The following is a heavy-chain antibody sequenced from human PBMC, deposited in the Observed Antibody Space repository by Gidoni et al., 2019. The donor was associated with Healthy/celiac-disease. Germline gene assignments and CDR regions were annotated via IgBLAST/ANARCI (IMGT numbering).Heavy chain of an antibody. D-gene: IGHD3-3*01. CDR3: ARDPGHQSGYAFEGFDP. CDR1: GYTFTSYD. Sequence: QVQLVQSGAEVKKPGASVQVSCQASGYTFTSYDINWVRQATGQGLEWMGWMNPNSGNTGYAQKFQGRVNMTRNTSISTAYMELSSLRSEDTAVYYCARDPGHQSGYAFEGFDPWGQGTLVTVSS. CDR2: MNPNSGNT. J-gene: IGHJ5*02. V-gene: IGHV1-8*01.